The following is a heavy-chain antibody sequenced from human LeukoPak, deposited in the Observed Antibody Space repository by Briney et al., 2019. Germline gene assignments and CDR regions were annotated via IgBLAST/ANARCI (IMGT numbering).Heavy chain of an antibody. CDR3: ARDRFGSYYY. CDR2: ISAYNGNT. Sequence: EASVKVSCKASGGTFSSYAISWVRQAPGQGLEWMGWISAYNGNTNYAQKLQGRVTMTTDTSTSTAYMELRSLRSDDTAVYYCARDRFGSYYYWGQGTLVTVSS. V-gene: IGHV1-18*01. CDR1: GGTFSSYA. J-gene: IGHJ4*02. D-gene: IGHD1-26*01.